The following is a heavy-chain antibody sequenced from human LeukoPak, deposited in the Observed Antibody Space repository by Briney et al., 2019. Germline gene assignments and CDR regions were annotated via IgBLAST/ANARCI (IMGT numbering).Heavy chain of an antibody. V-gene: IGHV4-59*01. CDR1: GGSISSYY. D-gene: IGHD3-22*01. J-gene: IGHJ4*02. CDR3: ARDYYDSSGYYYAL. Sequence: SETLSLTCTVSGGSISSYYWSWIRQPPGKGLEWIGYIYYSGSTNYNPSLKSRVTISIDTPKNQFSLKLSSVTAADTAVYYCARDYYDSSGYYYALWGQGTLVTVSS. CDR2: IYYSGST.